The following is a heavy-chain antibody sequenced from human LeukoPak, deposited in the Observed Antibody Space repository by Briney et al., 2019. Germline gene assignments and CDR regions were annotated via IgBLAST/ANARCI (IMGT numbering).Heavy chain of an antibody. CDR3: ASSSYYDILTGYFPYFFDC. Sequence: SETLSLTCAVSGGSISSGGYPWSWIRQPPGKGLEWIGYIYHSGSTYYNPSLKSRVTISVDRSKNQFSLKLSSVTAADTAVYYCASSSYYDILTGYFPYFFDCWGQGTLVTVSS. CDR2: IYHSGST. CDR1: GGSISSGGYP. D-gene: IGHD3-9*01. V-gene: IGHV4-30-2*01. J-gene: IGHJ4*02.